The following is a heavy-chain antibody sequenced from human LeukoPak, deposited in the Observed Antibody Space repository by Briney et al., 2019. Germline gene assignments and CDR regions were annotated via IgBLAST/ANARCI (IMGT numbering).Heavy chain of an antibody. V-gene: IGHV3-11*04. CDR3: ATSQSSVAGIVGD. J-gene: IGHJ4*02. Sequence: PSETLSLTCAVSGYSISSGYYWGWIRQPPGKGLKWVSYISGSGSNKYYADSVKGRFTISRDNAKNSLYLQMNSLRVEDTAVYYCATSQSSVAGIVGDWGQGTLVTVSS. CDR2: ISGSGSNK. CDR1: GYSISSGYY. D-gene: IGHD6-19*01.